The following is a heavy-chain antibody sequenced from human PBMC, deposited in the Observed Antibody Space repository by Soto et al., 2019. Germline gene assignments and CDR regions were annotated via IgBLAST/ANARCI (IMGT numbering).Heavy chain of an antibody. J-gene: IGHJ4*02. D-gene: IGHD2-2*01. Sequence: GGSLRLSCAASGFTFSSYGMHWVRQAPGKGLQWVAVTWYDESNKYYEDSVKGRFTVSRDNSKNTLYLQINSLTAEDTAVYYCARDTSPRGTNCCYHFDHWGQATLVTVSS. V-gene: IGHV3-33*01. CDR2: TWYDESNK. CDR1: GFTFSSYG. CDR3: ARDTSPRGTNCCYHFDH.